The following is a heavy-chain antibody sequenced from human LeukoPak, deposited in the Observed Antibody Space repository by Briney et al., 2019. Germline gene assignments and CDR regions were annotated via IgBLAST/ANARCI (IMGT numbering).Heavy chain of an antibody. CDR2: ISAYNGNT. Sequence: ASVKVSCKASGYTFTSYGISWVRQAPGQELEWMGWISAYNGNTNYAQKLQGRVTMTTDTSTSTAYMELRSLRSDDTAVYYCARDPGVRGVIPNWFDPWGQGTLVTVSS. D-gene: IGHD3-10*01. J-gene: IGHJ5*02. V-gene: IGHV1-18*01. CDR1: GYTFTSYG. CDR3: ARDPGVRGVIPNWFDP.